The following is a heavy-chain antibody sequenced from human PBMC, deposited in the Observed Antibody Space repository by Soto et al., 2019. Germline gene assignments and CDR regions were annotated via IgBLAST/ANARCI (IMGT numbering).Heavy chain of an antibody. CDR1: GGSISRYY. J-gene: IGHJ4*02. D-gene: IGHD6-19*01. CDR2: IYYSGST. Sequence: PETLSLTCTGSGGSISRYYWSRIRQPPGKGLEWNGYIYYSGSTNYNPSLKSRVTISVDTAKNQCALKLSSVTAADPAVYYCASSGGWYFDYWGQGTLVTGSS. CDR3: ASSGGWYFDY. V-gene: IGHV4-59*08.